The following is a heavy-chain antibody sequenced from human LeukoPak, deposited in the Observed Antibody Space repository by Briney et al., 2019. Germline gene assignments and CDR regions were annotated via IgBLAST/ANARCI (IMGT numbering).Heavy chain of an antibody. CDR2: ISSSSSYI. CDR3: AREGWTPAAHGNYYYYYYMDV. CDR1: GFTFSSYS. Sequence: PGGSLRLSCAASGFTFSSYSMNWVRQAPGKGLEWVSSISSSSSYIYYADSVKGRFTISRDNAKNSLYLQMNSLRAEDTAVYYCAREGWTPAAHGNYYYYYYMDVWGKGTTVTVSS. J-gene: IGHJ6*03. V-gene: IGHV3-21*01. D-gene: IGHD2-2*01.